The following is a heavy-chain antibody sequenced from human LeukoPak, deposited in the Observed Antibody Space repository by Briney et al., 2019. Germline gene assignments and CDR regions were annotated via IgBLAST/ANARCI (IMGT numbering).Heavy chain of an antibody. J-gene: IGHJ6*03. CDR1: GFTFSSYW. Sequence: QHGGSLRLSCAASGFTFSSYWMSWVRQAPGKGLEWVANIKQDGSEKYYVDSVKGRFTISRDNAKNSLYLQMNSLRAEDTAVYYCARVNEDTATVGYYYYYMDVWGKGTTVTVSS. CDR2: IKQDGSEK. V-gene: IGHV3-7*01. D-gene: IGHD5-18*01. CDR3: ARVNEDTATVGYYYYYMDV.